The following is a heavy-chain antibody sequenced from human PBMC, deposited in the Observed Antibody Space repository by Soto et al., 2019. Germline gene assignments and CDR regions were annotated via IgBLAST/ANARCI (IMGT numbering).Heavy chain of an antibody. Sequence: SETLSLTCTVSGGSITSSSHFWGWVRQPPGKGLEWIGTIYFTGNTYYTPSLKSRLTMSIDTSENEFSLRLNSVTAADTAVYYCAGQTFTIAAASYGRSYWCDPWGPGTLVTVSS. J-gene: IGHJ5*02. V-gene: IGHV4-39*01. CDR2: IYFTGNT. CDR1: GGSITSSSHF. D-gene: IGHD6-25*01. CDR3: AGQTFTIAAASYGRSYWCDP.